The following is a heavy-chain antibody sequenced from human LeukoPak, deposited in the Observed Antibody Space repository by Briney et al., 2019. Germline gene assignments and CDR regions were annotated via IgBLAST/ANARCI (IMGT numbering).Heavy chain of an antibody. J-gene: IGHJ4*02. V-gene: IGHV3-21*01. Sequence: GGSLRLSCAASGFTFSSYSMNWVRQAPGKGLEWVSSISSSSSYIYYADSVKGRFTISRDNAKNSLYLQMNSLKAEDTAVYSCARDLGGGSWSVGPGYWGQGTLVTVSS. CDR2: ISSSSSYI. D-gene: IGHD6-13*01. CDR1: GFTFSSYS. CDR3: ARDLGGGSWSVGPGY.